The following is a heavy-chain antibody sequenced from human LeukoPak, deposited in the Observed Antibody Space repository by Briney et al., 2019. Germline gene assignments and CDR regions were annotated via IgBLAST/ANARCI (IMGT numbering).Heavy chain of an antibody. V-gene: IGHV4-59*08. J-gene: IGHJ4*02. Sequence: SETLCLTCAVSGGSLNSHYRGWIRQPPAKGLQCIGDIYYTGKINYNPSLKSRVTITLDTAKDHLSLNLTSVLAADTAIYYCVRRDTGWNYFDYWGQGILVTVSS. CDR2: IYYTGKI. CDR3: VRRDTGWNYFDY. D-gene: IGHD6-19*01. CDR1: GGSLNSHY.